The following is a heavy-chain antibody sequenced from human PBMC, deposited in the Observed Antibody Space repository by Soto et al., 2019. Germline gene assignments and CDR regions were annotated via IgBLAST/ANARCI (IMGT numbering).Heavy chain of an antibody. CDR1: GYTFTSYG. CDR3: ARDCGNYDILTGPFDY. V-gene: IGHV1-18*01. D-gene: IGHD3-9*01. Sequence: ASVKVSCKASGYTFTSYGISWVRQASGQGLEWMGWISAYNGNTNYAQKLKGRVTMTTDTSTSTAYMELRSLRSDDTAVYYCARDCGNYDILTGPFDYWGQGTLVTVSS. CDR2: ISAYNGNT. J-gene: IGHJ4*02.